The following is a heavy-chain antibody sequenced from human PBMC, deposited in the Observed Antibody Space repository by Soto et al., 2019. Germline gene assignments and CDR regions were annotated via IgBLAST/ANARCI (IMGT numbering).Heavy chain of an antibody. D-gene: IGHD2-21*02. CDR1: GGSVNSYY. J-gene: IGHJ4*02. V-gene: IGHV4-59*02. Sequence: ASETLSLTCTVSGGSVNSYYWSWIRQPPGKGLEWIGYIFYSGSTKSNPSLKSRVTMSVDMSKNQFSLSLTSVTAADTAVYYCARVCPSYCGGDCSYFDSWGQGTLVTVSS. CDR2: IFYSGST. CDR3: ARVCPSYCGGDCSYFDS.